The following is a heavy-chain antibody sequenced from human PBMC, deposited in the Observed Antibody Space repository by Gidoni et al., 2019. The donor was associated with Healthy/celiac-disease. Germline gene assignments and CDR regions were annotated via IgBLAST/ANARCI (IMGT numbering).Heavy chain of an antibody. Sequence: QVQLVESGGGVVQPGRSLRLSCAASGFTFSSYGMHWVRQAPGKGLEWVAVISYDGRNKYYADSVKGRFTISRDNSKNTLYLQMNSLRAEDTAVYYCALGSSSWGDAFDIWGQGTMVTVSS. V-gene: IGHV3-30*03. CDR2: ISYDGRNK. J-gene: IGHJ3*02. D-gene: IGHD6-13*01. CDR3: ALGSSSWGDAFDI. CDR1: GFTFSSYG.